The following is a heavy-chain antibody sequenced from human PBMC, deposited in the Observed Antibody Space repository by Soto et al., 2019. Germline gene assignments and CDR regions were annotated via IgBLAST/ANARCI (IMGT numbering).Heavy chain of an antibody. CDR2: ISGSGGST. CDR1: GFTFNSYS. CDR3: AKSGLLLRFFDWPLER. J-gene: IGHJ4*02. Sequence: PGGSLRLSCAVSGFTFNSYSMNWVRQAPGKGLEWVSAISGSGGSTYYADSVKGRFTISRDNSKNTLYLQMSSLRAEDTAVYYCAKSGLLLRFFDWPLERWGQGTLVTVSS. V-gene: IGHV3-23*01. D-gene: IGHD3-9*01.